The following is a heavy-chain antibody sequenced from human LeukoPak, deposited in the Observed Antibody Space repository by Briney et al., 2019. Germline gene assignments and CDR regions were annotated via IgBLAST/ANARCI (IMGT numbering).Heavy chain of an antibody. CDR1: GYTFTSYD. D-gene: IGHD3-16*01. J-gene: IGHJ4*02. CDR2: MNPNSGNT. V-gene: IGHV1-8*01. Sequence: ASVEVSCKASGYTFTSYDINWVRQATGQGLEWMGWMNPNSGNTGYAQKFQGRVTMTRNTSISTAYRELSSLRSEDTAVYYCARFPTAGGVDYWGQGTLVTVSS. CDR3: ARFPTAGGVDY.